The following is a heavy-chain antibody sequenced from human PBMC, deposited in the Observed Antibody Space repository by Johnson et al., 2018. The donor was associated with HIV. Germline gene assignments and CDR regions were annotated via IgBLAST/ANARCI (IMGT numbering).Heavy chain of an antibody. D-gene: IGHD3-16*02. Sequence: VQLVESGGGVVRPGGSLRLSCAASGFTFADYGMNWVRQVPGKGLEWVSGINWNGATPGSTDSVKGRFTISRDNFKNRLYLQMDSLRAEDTAVYYCATELSLLRDAFDIWGQGTMVTVSS. J-gene: IGHJ3*02. CDR3: ATELSLLRDAFDI. CDR1: GFTFADYG. V-gene: IGHV3-20*04. CDR2: INWNGATP.